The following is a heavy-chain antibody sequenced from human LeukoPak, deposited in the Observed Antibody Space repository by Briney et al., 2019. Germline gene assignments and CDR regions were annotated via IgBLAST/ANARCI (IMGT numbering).Heavy chain of an antibody. D-gene: IGHD3-10*01. CDR3: ARKDYYGSGSYRSPYWYFDL. CDR1: GYSFTSYW. CDR2: IYPGDSDT. V-gene: IGHV5-51*01. J-gene: IGHJ2*01. Sequence: GESLKISCKGSGYSFTSYWIGWVRQMPGKGLESMGIIYPGDSDTRYSPSFQGQVTISADKSISTAYLQWSSLKASDTAMYYCARKDYYGSGSYRSPYWYFDLWGRGTLVTVSS.